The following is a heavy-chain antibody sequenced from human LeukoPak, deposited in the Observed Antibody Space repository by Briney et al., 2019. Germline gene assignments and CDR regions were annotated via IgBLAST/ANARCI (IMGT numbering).Heavy chain of an antibody. J-gene: IGHJ6*02. D-gene: IGHD6-13*01. CDR2: VSDGGNHK. CDR3: ATYSSSSNYYYAMDV. V-gene: IGHV3-30*03. Sequence: PGGSVRLSCAPSGLTFRSHGMQWARQAPGKGLDCVAVVSDGGNHKQYADSAKGRLTVSTENSEKTMYLQMNNLRAEDTAVYYCATYSSSSNYYYAMDVWGQGTTVTVSS. CDR1: GLTFRSHG.